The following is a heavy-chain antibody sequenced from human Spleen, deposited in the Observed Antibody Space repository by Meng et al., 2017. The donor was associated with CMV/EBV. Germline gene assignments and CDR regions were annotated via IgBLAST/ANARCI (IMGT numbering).Heavy chain of an antibody. J-gene: IGHJ4*02. Sequence: GESLKISCAASGFTFSSYGMHWVRQAPGKGLEWVAVIRYDGSNKYYADSVKGRFTISRDNSKNTLYLQMTSLRAEDTAVYYCAKDLSLASPAGPLRFLEWLLWGQGTLVTVSS. V-gene: IGHV3-30*02. CDR1: GFTFSSYG. CDR2: IRYDGSNK. CDR3: AKDLSLASPAGPLRFLEWLL. D-gene: IGHD3-3*01.